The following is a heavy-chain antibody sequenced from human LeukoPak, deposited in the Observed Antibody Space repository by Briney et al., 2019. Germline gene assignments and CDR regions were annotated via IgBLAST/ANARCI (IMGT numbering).Heavy chain of an antibody. CDR3: AKGAWIQLWYDAFDI. J-gene: IGHJ3*02. CDR1: GITFRSYA. CDR2: ISYDGSNE. V-gene: IGHV3-30*04. Sequence: GGSLRLSCAASGITFRSYAMHWVRQAPGKGLEWVAVISYDGSNENYADSVKGRFTISRDKSKSTLYLQMNSLRAEDTAVYYCAKGAWIQLWYDAFDIWGQGTMVTVSS. D-gene: IGHD5-18*01.